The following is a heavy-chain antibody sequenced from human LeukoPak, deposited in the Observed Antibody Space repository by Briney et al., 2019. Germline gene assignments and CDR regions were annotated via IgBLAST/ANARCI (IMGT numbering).Heavy chain of an antibody. D-gene: IGHD6-25*01. CDR1: GFTFSEYW. V-gene: IGHV3-74*01. J-gene: IGHJ4*02. Sequence: PGGSLRLSCAASGFTFSEYWMHWVRQAPGKGLMWVSRIHKDGHNTWYADSVKGWFTISRDNAENTVYLQLNSLRVEDTAVYYCARESEAAGTYYLDHWGQGNLVTVSS. CDR3: ARESEAAGTYYLDH. CDR2: IHKDGHNT.